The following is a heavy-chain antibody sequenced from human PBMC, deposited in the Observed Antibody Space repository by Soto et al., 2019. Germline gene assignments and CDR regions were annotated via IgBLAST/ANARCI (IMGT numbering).Heavy chain of an antibody. Sequence: SETLSLTCTVSGGSISSGGYYWSWIRQHPGKGLEWIGYIYYSGSTYYNPSLKSRVTISVDTSKNQFSLKLSSVTAADTAVYYXARGAYYYYYGMDVWGQGTTVTVSS. D-gene: IGHD3-10*01. V-gene: IGHV4-31*03. J-gene: IGHJ6*02. CDR3: ARGAYYYYYGMDV. CDR2: IYYSGST. CDR1: GGSISSGGYY.